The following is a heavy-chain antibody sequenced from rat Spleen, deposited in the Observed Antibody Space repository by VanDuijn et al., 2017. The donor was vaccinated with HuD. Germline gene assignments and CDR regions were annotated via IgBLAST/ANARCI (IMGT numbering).Heavy chain of an antibody. V-gene: IGHV5S13*01. D-gene: IGHD4-3*01. CDR2: ISTGGGNT. J-gene: IGHJ4*01. Sequence: EVQLVETGGGLVQPGNSLKLSCAASGFTFSDYYMAWVRQAPTKGLEWVASISTGGGNTYYRDSVKGRFTISRDNAKNTQYLQMDSLRSEDTATYYCARHNSGYGVMDAWGQGASVTVSS. CDR1: GFTFSDYY. CDR3: ARHNSGYGVMDA.